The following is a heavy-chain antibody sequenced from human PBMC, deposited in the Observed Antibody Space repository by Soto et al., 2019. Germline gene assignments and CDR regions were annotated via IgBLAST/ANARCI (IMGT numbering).Heavy chain of an antibody. Sequence: EVQLLESGGGLVQPGGSLRLSCAASGFIFSSYAMSWVRQAPGKGLECVSGVSGDGGSTSYADSVRGRFTISRGNSKSTLYLQMDSLRVVDTAVYYCTGRSGGKDYWGQGALVTVSS. CDR2: VSGDGGST. J-gene: IGHJ4*02. CDR1: GFIFSSYA. CDR3: TGRSGGKDY. D-gene: IGHD6-25*01. V-gene: IGHV3-23*01.